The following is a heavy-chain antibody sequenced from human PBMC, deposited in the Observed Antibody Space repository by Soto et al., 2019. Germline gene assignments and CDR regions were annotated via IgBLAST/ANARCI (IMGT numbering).Heavy chain of an antibody. CDR1: GFTLNGYP. CDR2: IRTATYGGTT. Sequence: GGSLRLSCRASGFTLNGYPMSWLRQAPGKGLEWLAYIRTATYGGTTEYAASVRDRFTISRDDAESIASLQMNSLRTEDTAIYYCARAVRLSGDAFDIWGQGTMVTVSS. V-gene: IGHV3-49*03. D-gene: IGHD3-10*01. CDR3: ARAVRLSGDAFDI. J-gene: IGHJ3*02.